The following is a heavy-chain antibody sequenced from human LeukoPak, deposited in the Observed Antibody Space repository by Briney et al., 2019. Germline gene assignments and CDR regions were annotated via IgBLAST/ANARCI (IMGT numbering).Heavy chain of an antibody. CDR3: ARQTLDSSGYYTFDY. J-gene: IGHJ4*02. V-gene: IGHV4-39*01. CDR2: IYYSGST. D-gene: IGHD3-22*01. CDR1: GGSISSSSYY. Sequence: SETLSLTCTVSGGSISSSSYYWGWIRQPPGKGLEWIGSIYYSGSTYYNPSLKSRVTISVDTSKNQFSLNLSSVTAADTAVYYCARQTLDSSGYYTFDYWGQGTLVTVSS.